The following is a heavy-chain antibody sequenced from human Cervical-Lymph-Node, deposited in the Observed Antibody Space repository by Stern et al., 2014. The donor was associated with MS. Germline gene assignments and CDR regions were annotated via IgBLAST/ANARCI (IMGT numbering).Heavy chain of an antibody. D-gene: IGHD2-15*01. CDR3: ARGIWSFDL. V-gene: IGHV5-51*01. Sequence: EMQLVESGAEVKKPGESLAISCECSGYTFTTYWIGWVRQVPGKGLEWMGSIYPGDSEPTYTPSIEGQVTISADKSSSTASLQWSSLKASDTAVYYCARGIWSFDLWGQGTLVTVSS. J-gene: IGHJ5*02. CDR2: IYPGDSEP. CDR1: GYTFTTYW.